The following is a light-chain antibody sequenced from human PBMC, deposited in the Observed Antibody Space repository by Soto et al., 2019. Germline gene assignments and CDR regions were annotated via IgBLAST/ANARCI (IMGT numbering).Light chain of an antibody. CDR3: QQYETFSGT. J-gene: IGKJ1*01. Sequence: TQSPGTLSLSPGERVTITCRASQSISSWLAWYQQKPGKAPKLLIYDASALPRGVPSRFSGSGSGTKFTLTIASLQPDDFATYYCQQYETFSGTFGPGTKVDI. CDR1: QSISSW. V-gene: IGKV1-5*01. CDR2: DAS.